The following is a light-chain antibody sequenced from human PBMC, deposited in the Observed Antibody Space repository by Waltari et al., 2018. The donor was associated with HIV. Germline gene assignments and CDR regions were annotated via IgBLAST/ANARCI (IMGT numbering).Light chain of an antibody. CDR1: SMSKQY. CDR2: KDN. CDR3: QSSDTSGTSVI. J-gene: IGLJ2*01. V-gene: IGLV3-25*03. Sequence: SSDLTQPPSVSVSPGQTATITSSGDSMSKQYTPWYKQRPGQAPVLLISKDNKRPSGIPERFSGSTSGTTVTLAISRVQPDDEADYYCQSSDTSGTSVIFGGGTKLTVL.